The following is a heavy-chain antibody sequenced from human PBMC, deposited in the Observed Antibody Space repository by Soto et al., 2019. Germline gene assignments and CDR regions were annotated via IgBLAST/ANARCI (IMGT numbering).Heavy chain of an antibody. CDR1: GGSFSGYY. CDR3: ARDPGRFGELLWALDY. D-gene: IGHD3-10*01. J-gene: IGHJ4*02. CDR2: INHSGST. Sequence: PSETLSLTCAVYGGSFSGYYWSWIRQPPGKGLEWIGEINHSGSTNYNPSLKSRATISVDTSKNQFSLKLSSVTAADTAVYYCARDPGRFGELLWALDYWGQGTLVTVSS. V-gene: IGHV4-34*01.